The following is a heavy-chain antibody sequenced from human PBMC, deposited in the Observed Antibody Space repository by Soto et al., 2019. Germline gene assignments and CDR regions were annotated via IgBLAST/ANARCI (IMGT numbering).Heavy chain of an antibody. J-gene: IGHJ5*02. CDR2: IYHSGST. D-gene: IGHD5-18*01. CDR3: ARDGGTAMVLDP. Sequence: QVQLQESGPGLVKPSQTLSLTCIVSGGSISSNGYYWNWIRQHPGKGLEWIGYIYHSGSTCYNPSLKSRATISLDTSKNRFSLNLSSVTVADTAMYYCARDGGTAMVLDPWGQGILVTVSS. CDR1: GGSISSNGYY. V-gene: IGHV4-31*03.